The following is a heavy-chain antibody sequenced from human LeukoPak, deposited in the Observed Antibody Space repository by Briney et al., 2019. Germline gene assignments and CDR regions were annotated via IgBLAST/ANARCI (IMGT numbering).Heavy chain of an antibody. CDR1: GFTFGDYA. J-gene: IGHJ4*02. CDR2: IRSKAYCGTT. D-gene: IGHD1-26*01. CDR3: TTEGATSRLIFDY. Sequence: AGGSLRLSCTASGFTFGDYAMSWFRQAPGKGLEWVGFIRSKAYCGTTEYAASVKGRFTISRDDSKSIAYLQMNSLKTEDTAVYYCTTEGATSRLIFDYWGEGTLVTVSS. V-gene: IGHV3-49*03.